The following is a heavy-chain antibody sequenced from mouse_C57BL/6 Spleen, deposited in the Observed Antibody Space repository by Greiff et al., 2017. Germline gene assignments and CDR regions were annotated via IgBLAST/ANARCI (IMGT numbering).Heavy chain of an antibody. CDR1: GFTFSSYG. Sequence: EVKLVESGGDLVKPGGSLKLSCAASGFTFSSYGMSWVRQTPDKRLEWVATISSGGSYTYYPDSVKGRFTISRDNAKNTLYLQMSSLKSEDTAMYYCARQGGRLTYDYWGQGTTLTVSS. V-gene: IGHV5-6*01. J-gene: IGHJ2*01. CDR3: ARQGGRLTYDY. D-gene: IGHD3-3*01. CDR2: ISSGGSYT.